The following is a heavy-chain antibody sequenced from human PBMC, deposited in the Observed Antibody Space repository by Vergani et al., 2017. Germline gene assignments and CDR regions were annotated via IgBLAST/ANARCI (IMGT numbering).Heavy chain of an antibody. CDR1: GFSLNTRGVS. Sequence: QITLTESGPTLVKPTQTLTLTCTFSGFSLNTRGVSVAWIRQPPGKALDWLGLIYWNDDQHYSPSLNHRVTNTKDTSKSQVVLTMTNMDYVDTGTYYCVYRKTGCGSTVCVYPFYCYYYMDVWGKGTTVTVSS. V-gene: IGHV2-5*04. CDR3: VYRKTGCGSTVCVYPFYCYYYMDV. J-gene: IGHJ6*03. CDR2: IYWNDDQ. D-gene: IGHD7-27*01.